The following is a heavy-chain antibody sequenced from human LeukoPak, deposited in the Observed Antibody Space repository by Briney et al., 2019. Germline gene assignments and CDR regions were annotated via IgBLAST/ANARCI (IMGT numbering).Heavy chain of an antibody. V-gene: IGHV3-11*01. CDR2: ISTSGTIT. Sequence: GASLRLSCAASGFTFSDYYMSWIRQAPGQGLEWFSYISTSGTITHYADSVKGRFTISRDNAKTSLYLQMNSLRAEDTAVYYCARGAGPLFDPWGQGTLVTVSS. CDR1: GFTFSDYY. J-gene: IGHJ5*02. CDR3: ARGAGPLFDP.